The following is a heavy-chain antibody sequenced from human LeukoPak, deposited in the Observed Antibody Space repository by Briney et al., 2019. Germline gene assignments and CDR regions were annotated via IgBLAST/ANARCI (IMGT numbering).Heavy chain of an antibody. CDR1: SGSISSGNYY. V-gene: IGHV4-30-4*08. D-gene: IGHD1-26*01. J-gene: IGHJ5*02. Sequence: SETLSLTCTVSSGSISSGNYYWSWIRQPPGKGLEWIGYIYYSGSTYYNPSLRSRVTISVETSKNQFSLNLSSVTAADTAVYFCARADGNYYGWFDPWGQGTLVTVSS. CDR2: IYYSGST. CDR3: ARADGNYYGWFDP.